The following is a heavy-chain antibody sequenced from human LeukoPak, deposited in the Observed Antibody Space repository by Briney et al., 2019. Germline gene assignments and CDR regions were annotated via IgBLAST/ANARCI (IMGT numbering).Heavy chain of an antibody. CDR1: GGTFL. Sequence: ASVKVSCKASGGTFLWVRQAPGPGLEWMGGIIRIFSTTNYAQKFQGRVTISADESTSTAYMELSSLRSEDTAVYYCARGTNWGGWFDPWGQGTLVTVSS. V-gene: IGHV1-69*13. CDR3: ARGTNWGGWFDP. J-gene: IGHJ5*02. D-gene: IGHD7-27*01. CDR2: IIRIFSTT.